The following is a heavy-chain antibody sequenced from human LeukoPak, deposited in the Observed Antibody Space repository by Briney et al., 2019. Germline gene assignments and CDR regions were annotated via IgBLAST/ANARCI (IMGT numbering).Heavy chain of an antibody. J-gene: IGHJ4*02. Sequence: ASVKVSCKASGGTFSSYAISWVRQAPGQGLEWMGGIIPIFGTANYAQKFQGRVTITADESTSTAYMELSSLRSEDTAVYYCARDGGRHYYDSSGPLGIWGRGTLVTVSS. D-gene: IGHD3-22*01. CDR1: GGTFSSYA. CDR3: ARDGGRHYYDSSGPLGI. CDR2: IIPIFGTA. V-gene: IGHV1-69*13.